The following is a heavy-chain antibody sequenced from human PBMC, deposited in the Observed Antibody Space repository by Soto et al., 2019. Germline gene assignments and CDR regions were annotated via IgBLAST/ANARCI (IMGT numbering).Heavy chain of an antibody. Sequence: ASVKVSCKASGYTFTGYYMHWVRQAPGQGLEWMGWINPNSGGTNYAQKFQGWVTMTRDTSISTAYMELSRLRSDDTAVYYCARQLLAVADPTLGMDVWGQGTTVTVSS. CDR2: INPNSGGT. J-gene: IGHJ6*02. V-gene: IGHV1-2*04. CDR1: GYTFTGYY. CDR3: ARQLLAVADPTLGMDV. D-gene: IGHD6-19*01.